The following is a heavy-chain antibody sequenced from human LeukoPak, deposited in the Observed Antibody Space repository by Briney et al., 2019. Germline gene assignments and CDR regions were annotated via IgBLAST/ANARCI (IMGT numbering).Heavy chain of an antibody. J-gene: IGHJ3*02. CDR1: GFTFSSYS. CDR3: ARDMDTAMHDAFDI. Sequence: GGPLRLSCAASGFTFSSYSMNWVRQAPGKGLEWVSSISSSSSYIYYADSVKGRFTVSRDNAKNSLYLQMNSLRAEDTAVYYCARDMDTAMHDAFDIWGQGTMVTVSS. CDR2: ISSSSSYI. D-gene: IGHD5-18*01. V-gene: IGHV3-21*01.